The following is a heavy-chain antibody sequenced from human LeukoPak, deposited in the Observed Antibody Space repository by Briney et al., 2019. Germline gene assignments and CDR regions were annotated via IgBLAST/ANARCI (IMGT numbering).Heavy chain of an antibody. J-gene: IGHJ4*02. CDR3: ARAFFNSGFDY. D-gene: IGHD3-3*02. Sequence: GASVRVSCKASGYTFTGYYVHWLRQAPGQGLTWMGWINPNSGGTDYAQQYQGRDTLTRDTSISTAYMELSSLTSDDSAVYYCARAFFNSGFDYWGQGTLVTVSS. V-gene: IGHV1-2*02. CDR2: INPNSGGT. CDR1: GYTFTGYY.